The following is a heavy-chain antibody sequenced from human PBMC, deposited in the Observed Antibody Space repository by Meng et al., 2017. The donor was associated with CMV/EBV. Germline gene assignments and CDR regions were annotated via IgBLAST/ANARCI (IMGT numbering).Heavy chain of an antibody. D-gene: IGHD6-19*01. CDR3: AKPRGSGLKYFFDF. Sequence: SGFTFNSNSRVSVRRAPGKGLEWVSAFVSTGVSTYYADAVEGRFTISRDNSKNTLYLQMTSLRDEDTAVYYCAKPRGSGLKYFFDFWGQGTLVTVSS. J-gene: IGHJ4*02. V-gene: IGHV3-23*01. CDR2: FVSTGVST. CDR1: GFTFNSNS.